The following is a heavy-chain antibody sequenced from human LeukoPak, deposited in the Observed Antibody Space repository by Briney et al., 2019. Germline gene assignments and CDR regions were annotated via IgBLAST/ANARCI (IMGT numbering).Heavy chain of an antibody. CDR2: ISHDGSNK. J-gene: IGHJ6*02. CDR1: GFTFTSYA. D-gene: IGHD3-22*01. Sequence: GGSLRLSCAASGFTFTSYAMHWVRQAPGKGLEWVAVISHDGSNKYYADSVKGRFTISRDNSKNTLYLQMNSLRAEDTAVYYCAYDSGGYYCLYYYYVMDVWGQGTTVTVSS. V-gene: IGHV3-30-3*01. CDR3: AYDSGGYYCLYYYYVMDV.